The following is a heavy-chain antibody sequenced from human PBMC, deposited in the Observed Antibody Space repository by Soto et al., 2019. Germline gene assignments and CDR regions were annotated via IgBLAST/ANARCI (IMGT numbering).Heavy chain of an antibody. CDR1: GGTFSSYA. D-gene: IGHD6-13*01. CDR3: ARGPYSSSWYAYLDY. CDR2: IIPIFGTA. J-gene: IGHJ4*02. Sequence: GASVKVSCKASGGTFSSYAISWVRQATGQGLEWMGGIIPIFGTANYAQKFQGRVTITADESTSTAYMELSSLRSEDTAVYYCARGPYSSSWYAYLDYWGQGTLVTVPS. V-gene: IGHV1-69*13.